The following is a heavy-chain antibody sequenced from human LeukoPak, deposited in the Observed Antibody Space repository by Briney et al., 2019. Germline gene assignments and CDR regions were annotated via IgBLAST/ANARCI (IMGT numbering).Heavy chain of an antibody. J-gene: IGHJ4*02. CDR2: ISGSGGTT. Sequence: GGTLRLSCVASGFTFSSYGMSWVRQAPGKGLEWVSAISGSGGTTYYADSVKGRFTISRDNAKNSLYLQMNSLRAEDTAVYYCAREVSGIAAAGTTLFDYWGQGTLVTVSS. CDR1: GFTFSSYG. CDR3: AREVSGIAAAGTTLFDY. D-gene: IGHD6-13*01. V-gene: IGHV3-23*01.